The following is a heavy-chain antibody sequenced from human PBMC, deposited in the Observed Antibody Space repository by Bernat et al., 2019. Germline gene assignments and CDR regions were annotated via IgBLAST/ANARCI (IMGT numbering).Heavy chain of an antibody. Sequence: QVQLVDSGGGVVQPGTSLRLSCAASGFAFSSYAMHWVRQAPGKGLEWVAVISYDANNKNYAASVKGRFTISRDNSNNTLYLQMNSLRADDTAVYYCARDWATVTTDPYYFDYWGQGTLVTVSS. CDR1: GFAFSSYA. CDR3: ARDWATVTTDPYYFDY. CDR2: ISYDANNK. J-gene: IGHJ4*02. D-gene: IGHD4-17*01. V-gene: IGHV3-30*01.